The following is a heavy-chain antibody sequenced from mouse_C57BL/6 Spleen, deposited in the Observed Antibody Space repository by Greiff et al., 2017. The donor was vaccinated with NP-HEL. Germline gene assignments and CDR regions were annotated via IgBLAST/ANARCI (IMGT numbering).Heavy chain of an antibody. CDR3: ARCYGNYGYFDV. V-gene: IGHV1-82*01. D-gene: IGHD2-1*01. Sequence: QVQLKESGPELVKPGASVKISCKASGYAFSSSWMNWVKQRPGKGLEWIGRIYPGDGDTNYNGKFKGKATLTADKSSSTAYMQLSSLTSEDSAVYFCARCYGNYGYFDVWGTGTTVTVSS. J-gene: IGHJ1*03. CDR1: GYAFSSSW. CDR2: IYPGDGDT.